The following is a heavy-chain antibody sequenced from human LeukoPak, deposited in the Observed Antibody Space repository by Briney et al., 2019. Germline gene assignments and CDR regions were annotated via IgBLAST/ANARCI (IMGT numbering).Heavy chain of an antibody. J-gene: IGHJ4*02. V-gene: IGHV3-30-3*01. CDR3: ARDDAGSYYVIDY. CDR2: ISHDGNKK. D-gene: IGHD1-26*01. CDR1: GFTFSSYE. Sequence: PGGSLRLSCAASGFTFSSYEMNWVRQAPGKGLEWVAVISHDGNKKYYADSVKGRFTISRDNSKNTLDLQMNSLRGEETAVYYCARDDAGSYYVIDYWGQGTLVTVSS.